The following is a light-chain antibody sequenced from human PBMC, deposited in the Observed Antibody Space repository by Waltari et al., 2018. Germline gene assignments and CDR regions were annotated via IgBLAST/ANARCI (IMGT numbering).Light chain of an antibody. CDR2: AAS. CDR1: QGVSTY. J-gene: IGKJ1*01. V-gene: IGKV1-8*01. CDR3: QQYHTYPWT. Sequence: AIRMTQSPASLSASTGGWVTISCRASQGVSTYLAWYQQKPGKSPSLLIYAASTLESGVPSKFSGSGSGTDFTLTISCLQSEDFATYYCQQYHTYPWTFGQGTKVEI.